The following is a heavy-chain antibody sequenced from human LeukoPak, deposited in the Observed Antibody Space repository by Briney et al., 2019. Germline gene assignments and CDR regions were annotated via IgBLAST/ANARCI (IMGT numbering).Heavy chain of an antibody. D-gene: IGHD1-1*01. V-gene: IGHV4-30-2*01. CDR1: GGSISSGGYS. Sequence: SQTLSLTCAVPGGSISSGGYSWSWIRQPPGKGLEWIGYIYHSGSTYYSPSLKSRVTISVDRSKNQFSLKLSSVTAADTAVYYCATAYNGIYFDYWGQGTLVTVSS. CDR3: ATAYNGIYFDY. J-gene: IGHJ4*02. CDR2: IYHSGST.